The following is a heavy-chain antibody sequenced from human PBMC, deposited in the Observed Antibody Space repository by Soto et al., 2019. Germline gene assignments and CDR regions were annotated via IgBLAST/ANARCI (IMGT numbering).Heavy chain of an antibody. CDR1: GFTFSSFH. CDR2: ITSSSDTI. D-gene: IGHD1-26*01. J-gene: IGHJ6*02. CDR3: TTPPVGNYYYGMDV. Sequence: GGSLRLSCAASGFTFSSFHMNWVRQAPGRGLEWVAYITSSSDTIYYSDSVKGRFTISRDDSKNTAYLQMNSLKTEDTAVYHCTTPPVGNYYYGMDVWGQGTTVTVSS. V-gene: IGHV3-48*01.